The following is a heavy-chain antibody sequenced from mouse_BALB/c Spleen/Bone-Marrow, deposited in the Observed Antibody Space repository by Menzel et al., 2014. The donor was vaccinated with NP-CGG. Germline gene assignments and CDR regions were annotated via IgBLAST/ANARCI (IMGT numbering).Heavy chain of an antibody. Sequence: EVKLMESGGGLVKSGGSLKLSCAASGFSFNSYGMSWVRQTPGKRLEWVATISGGGSYTFYPDSAKGRFTIARDNAKNNLFLQMSSLSSEDTALSYCARHAYYDQTEVSFVYWGQGTLVTFSA. CDR2: ISGGGSYT. D-gene: IGHD2-4*01. V-gene: IGHV5-9-2*01. J-gene: IGHJ3*01. CDR1: GFSFNSYG. CDR3: ARHAYYDQTEVSFVY.